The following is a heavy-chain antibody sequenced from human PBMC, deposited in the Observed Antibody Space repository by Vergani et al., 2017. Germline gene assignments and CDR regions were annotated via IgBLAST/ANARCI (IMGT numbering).Heavy chain of an antibody. CDR1: GYYISSGYY. D-gene: IGHD4-23*01. CDR3: ARPIDGGNSDY. Sequence: QVQLQESGPGLVKPSETLSLTCAVSGYYISSGYYWGWIRQPPGKGLEWIGSIYHSGNTYYNPSLKSRVTISVDTSKNQFSLKLSSVTAADTAVYYCARPIDGGNSDYWGQGTLVTVSS. CDR2: IYHSGNT. V-gene: IGHV4-38-2*01. J-gene: IGHJ4*02.